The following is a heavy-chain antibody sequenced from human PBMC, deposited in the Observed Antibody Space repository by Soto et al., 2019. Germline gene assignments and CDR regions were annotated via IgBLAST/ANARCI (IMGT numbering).Heavy chain of an antibody. V-gene: IGHV1-69*13. Sequence: SVKVSCKASGGTFSSYAISWVRQAPGQGLEWMGGIIPIFGTANYAQKFQGRVTITADESTSTAYMELSSLRSEDTAVYDCAREGPAIPIFDDWGQGTLVTAPQ. CDR3: AREGPAIPIFDD. CDR1: GGTFSSYA. D-gene: IGHD6-25*01. CDR2: IIPIFGTA. J-gene: IGHJ4*02.